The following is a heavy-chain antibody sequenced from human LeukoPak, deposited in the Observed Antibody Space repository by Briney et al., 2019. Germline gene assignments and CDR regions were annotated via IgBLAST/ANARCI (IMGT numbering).Heavy chain of an antibody. J-gene: IGHJ4*02. CDR3: ARDPPVYDSSGPAGEFPDYYFDY. D-gene: IGHD3-22*01. CDR2: ISSSGSTI. V-gene: IGHV3-11*01. Sequence: GGSLRLSCAASGFTFSDYYMSWIRQAPGKGLEWVSYISSSGSTIYYADSVKGRFTISRDNAKNSLYLQMNSLRAEDTAVYYCARDPPVYDSSGPAGEFPDYYFDYWGQGTLVTVSS. CDR1: GFTFSDYY.